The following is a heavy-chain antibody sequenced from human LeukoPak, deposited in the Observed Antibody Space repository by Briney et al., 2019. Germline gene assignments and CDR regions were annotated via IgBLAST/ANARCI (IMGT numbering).Heavy chain of an antibody. V-gene: IGHV3-30*04. CDR1: GFTFSSYA. CDR2: ISYDGSNK. CDR3: ARGVRIAVAGYIDY. D-gene: IGHD6-19*01. J-gene: IGHJ4*02. Sequence: SGGSLRLSCAASGFTFSSYAMHWVRQAPGKGLEWVAVISYDGSNKYYADSVKGRFTISRDNSKNTLYLQMNSLRAEDTAVYYCARGVRIAVAGYIDYWGQGTLVTVSS.